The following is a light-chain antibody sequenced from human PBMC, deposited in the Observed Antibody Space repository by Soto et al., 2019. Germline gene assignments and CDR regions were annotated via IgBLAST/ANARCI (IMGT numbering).Light chain of an antibody. J-gene: IGKJ2*01. V-gene: IGKV3-20*01. CDR3: QQYGGSSLYT. CDR1: QSVSSSY. CDR2: GAS. Sequence: EIVLTQSPGTLSLSPGERATLSCRASQSVSSSYLGWYQQKPGQAPRLLLYGASTRATGIPDRFSGSGSGTDFTLTISRLDHEDFEVYYCQQYGGSSLYTFGQGTNLEIK.